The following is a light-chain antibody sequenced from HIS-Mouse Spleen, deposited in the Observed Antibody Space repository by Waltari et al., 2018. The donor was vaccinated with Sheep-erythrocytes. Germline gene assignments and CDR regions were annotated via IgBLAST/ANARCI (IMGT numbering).Light chain of an antibody. J-gene: IGKJ1*01. Sequence: EIVLTQSPGTLSLSPGERATLSCRASQSVSSSYLAWYQQKPGQAPRVLIYGASSRATSIPDRFSGSGSWTDFTLTIIRLEPEDFAVYYCQQYGSSLRTFGQGTKVEIK. CDR1: QSVSSSY. CDR3: QQYGSSLRT. V-gene: IGKV3-20*01. CDR2: GAS.